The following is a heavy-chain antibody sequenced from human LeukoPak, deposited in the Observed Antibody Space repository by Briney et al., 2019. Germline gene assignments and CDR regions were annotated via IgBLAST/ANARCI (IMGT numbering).Heavy chain of an antibody. V-gene: IGHV4-34*01. Sequence: PSETLSLTCAVYGGSFSGYYWRWIRHPPGKGLEWIGEINHSGSTNYNPSLKSRVTISIDTSKNQFSLKLSSVTAADTAVYYCARGEDLLYYWGQGTLVTVSS. CDR1: GGSFSGYY. CDR3: ARGEDLLYY. CDR2: INHSGST. J-gene: IGHJ4*02.